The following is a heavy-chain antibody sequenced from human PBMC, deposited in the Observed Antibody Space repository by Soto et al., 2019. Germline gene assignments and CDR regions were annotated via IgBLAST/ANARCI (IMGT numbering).Heavy chain of an antibody. CDR3: ARASPLRYFDRPLGPLPC. D-gene: IGHD3-9*01. V-gene: IGHV1-8*01. CDR2: MNPNSGNT. CDR1: GYTFTSYD. J-gene: IGHJ4*02. Sequence: ASVKVSCKASGYTFTSYDINWVRQATGQGLEWMGWMNPNSGNTGYAQKFQGRVTMTRNTSISTAYMELRSLRSEDTAVYYGARASPLRYFDRPLGPLPCWGQGTLVTVSS.